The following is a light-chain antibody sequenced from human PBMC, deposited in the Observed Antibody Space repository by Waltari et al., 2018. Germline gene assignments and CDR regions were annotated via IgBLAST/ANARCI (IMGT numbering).Light chain of an antibody. CDR1: SGHSSYA. Sequence: QLVLTQSPSASASLGASVKLTCTLSSGHSSYAIAWHQQQPEKGPRYLMKLNSDGSHIKGDGIPYRFSGSSSGAERYLTISSLQSEYEADYYCQTWGTGIWVFGGGTKLTVL. J-gene: IGLJ3*02. V-gene: IGLV4-69*01. CDR2: LNSDGSH. CDR3: QTWGTGIWV.